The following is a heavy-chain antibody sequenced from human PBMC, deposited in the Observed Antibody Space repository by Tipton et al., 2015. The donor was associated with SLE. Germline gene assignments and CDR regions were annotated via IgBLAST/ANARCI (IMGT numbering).Heavy chain of an antibody. Sequence: TLSLTCTVSGGSISSHYWSWIRQPPGKGLEWIAYIFYSGSTNYNPSLKSRVTISVDTSKNQFSLKLTSVTAADTAVYYCARGGGATRDWGQGTLVTVSS. CDR1: GGSISSHY. V-gene: IGHV4-59*11. CDR2: IFYSGST. J-gene: IGHJ4*02. CDR3: ARGGGATRD. D-gene: IGHD1-1*01.